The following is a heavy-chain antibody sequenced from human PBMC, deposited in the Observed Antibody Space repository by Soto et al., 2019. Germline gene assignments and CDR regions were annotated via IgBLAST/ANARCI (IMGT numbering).Heavy chain of an antibody. V-gene: IGHV4-59*01. Sequence: SETLSLTCTASGGSMRNVYWSWIRQPPGKRLEWIGFIFHSGNAKYNPALKSRITISIDTSKSQFSLSLDSVSAADTAVYFCARAHAPSLPFDYWGLGTLVTVSS. D-gene: IGHD2-15*01. CDR2: IFHSGNA. J-gene: IGHJ4*01. CDR1: GGSMRNVY. CDR3: ARAHAPSLPFDY.